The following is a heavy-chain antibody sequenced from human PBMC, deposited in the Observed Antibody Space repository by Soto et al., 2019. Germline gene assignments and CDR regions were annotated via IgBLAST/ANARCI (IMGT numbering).Heavy chain of an antibody. Sequence: QITLKESGPTLVKPTQTLTLTCTFSGFSLSTSGVGVGWIRQPPGKALEWLALIYWNDDKRYSPSLKSRLTITKDTSKNQVVLTMTNMDPVDTATYYCAHRCGGYFGYHCYGMDVWGQGTTVTVSS. J-gene: IGHJ6*02. CDR1: GFSLSTSGVG. V-gene: IGHV2-5*01. CDR2: IYWNDDK. D-gene: IGHD1-26*01. CDR3: AHRCGGYFGYHCYGMDV.